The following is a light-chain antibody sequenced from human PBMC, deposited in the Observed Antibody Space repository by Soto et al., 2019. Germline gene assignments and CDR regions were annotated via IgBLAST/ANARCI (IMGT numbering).Light chain of an antibody. CDR2: DAS. CDR3: QQYGSSPA. CDR1: QSVSSSY. Sequence: EIVLTQSPATLSLSPGERATLSCGASQSVSSSYLAWYQQKPGLAPRLLNYDASSRATGIPDRFSGSGSGTDFNLTISRLEPEDFAAYYCQQYGSSPAFGQGTKVDIK. J-gene: IGKJ1*01. V-gene: IGKV3D-20*01.